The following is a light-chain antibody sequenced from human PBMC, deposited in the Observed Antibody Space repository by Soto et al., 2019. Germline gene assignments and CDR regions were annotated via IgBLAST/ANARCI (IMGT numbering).Light chain of an antibody. CDR2: GAS. Sequence: EIVLTQSPGTLSLSPGERATLSCRASQSVSTRSLAWYQKKPGQAPRLLISGASSRAADIPDRFSGSGSGTDFTLTINRPEPEDFAVYYCQQYDSSPRTFGQGTKVE. J-gene: IGKJ1*01. CDR3: QQYDSSPRT. V-gene: IGKV3-20*01. CDR1: QSVSTRS.